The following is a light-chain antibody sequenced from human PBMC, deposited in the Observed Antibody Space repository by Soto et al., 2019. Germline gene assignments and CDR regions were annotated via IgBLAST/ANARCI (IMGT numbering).Light chain of an antibody. J-gene: IGKJ1*01. Sequence: EIVLTQSPATLSLSPGERATLSCRASQSVSSYLDWYQQKPGQAPRRLIYDASNRATGIPARFSGSGSGTDFTLTISSLGPEDFAVYYCQQRSNWPWTFGQGTKVEIK. CDR2: DAS. CDR1: QSVSSY. CDR3: QQRSNWPWT. V-gene: IGKV3-11*01.